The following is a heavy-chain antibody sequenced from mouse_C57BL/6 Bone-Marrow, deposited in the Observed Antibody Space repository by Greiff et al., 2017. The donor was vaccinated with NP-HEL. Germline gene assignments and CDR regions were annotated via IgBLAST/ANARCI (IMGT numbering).Heavy chain of an antibody. CDR2: IDPSDSYT. J-gene: IGHJ3*01. CDR1: GYTFTSYW. Sequence: QVQLQQSGAELVKPGASVKLSCKASGYTFTSYWMQWVKQRPGQGLEWIGEIDPSDSYTNYNQKFKGKATLTVDTSSSTAYMQLSSLTSEDSAVYYCARTTMVTTGFAYWGQGTLVTVSA. V-gene: IGHV1-50*01. CDR3: ARTTMVTTGFAY. D-gene: IGHD2-2*01.